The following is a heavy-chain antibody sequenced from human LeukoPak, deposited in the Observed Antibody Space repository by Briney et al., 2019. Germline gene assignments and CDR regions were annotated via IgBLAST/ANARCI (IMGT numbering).Heavy chain of an antibody. CDR2: IYWDDAK. Sequence: SGPTLVKPTQTLTLTCTFSGFSLSTSGVGVGWFRQPPRKALEWLALIYWDDAKRYSPSLKNRLTITQDTSNKQVVLTVTNMDPVDTATYYCAHTVTYSLGDAFDIWGQGTMVTVSS. CDR3: AHTVTYSLGDAFDI. CDR1: GFSLSTSGVG. J-gene: IGHJ3*02. V-gene: IGHV2-5*02. D-gene: IGHD2-15*01.